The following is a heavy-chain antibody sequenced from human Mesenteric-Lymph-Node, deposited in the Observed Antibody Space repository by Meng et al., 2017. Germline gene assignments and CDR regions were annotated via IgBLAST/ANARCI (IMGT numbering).Heavy chain of an antibody. D-gene: IGHD2-21*02. CDR3: GGEGTWSQLPVDYYKGMDV. CDR2: ISAYNGNT. CDR1: GYTFTSYA. V-gene: IGHV1-18*01. Sequence: ASVKVSCKASGYTFTSYAMHWVRQAPGQGLEWMGWISAYNGNTNYAQKLQGRVTMTTDTSTSTAYIEVTSLTSVDTGIYYCGGEGTWSQLPVDYYKGMDVWGQGTTVTVSS. J-gene: IGHJ6*02.